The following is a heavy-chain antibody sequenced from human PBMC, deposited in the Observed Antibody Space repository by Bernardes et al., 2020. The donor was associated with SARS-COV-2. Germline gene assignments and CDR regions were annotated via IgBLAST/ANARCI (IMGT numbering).Heavy chain of an antibody. V-gene: IGHV1-46*01. CDR1: GYSLTTYH. Sequence: ASVKVSCKASGYSLTTYHIQWVRQAPGQGLEWMGIIDPSDGAPTTYAQMFQGRVTMTRDTSTSTVYMELSNLRSEDTAMYYCARVFISASDKWGQGTLVTVSS. J-gene: IGHJ4*02. D-gene: IGHD1-26*01. CDR2: IDPSDGAPT. CDR3: ARVFISASDK.